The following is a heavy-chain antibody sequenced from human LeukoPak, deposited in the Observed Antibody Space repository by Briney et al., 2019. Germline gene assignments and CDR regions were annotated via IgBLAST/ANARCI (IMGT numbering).Heavy chain of an antibody. CDR1: GYTLTELS. CDR2: FDPEDGET. D-gene: IGHD3-10*01. CDR3: ATDGYYYGSGSSNWFDP. Sequence: ASVEVSCKVSGYTLTELSMHWVRQAPGKGLEWMGGFDPEDGETIYAQKFQGRVTMTEDTSTDTAYMELSSLRSEDTAVYYCATDGYYYGSGSSNWFDPWGQGTLVTVSS. J-gene: IGHJ5*02. V-gene: IGHV1-24*01.